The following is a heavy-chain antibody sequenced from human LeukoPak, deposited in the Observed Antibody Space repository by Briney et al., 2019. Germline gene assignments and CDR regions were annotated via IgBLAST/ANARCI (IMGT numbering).Heavy chain of an antibody. Sequence: GGSLRLSCAASGFTFSSYSMNWVRQAPGKGLEWVSSISSSSSYIYYADSVKGRFTISRDNAKNSLYLQMNSLRAEDTAVYYCARWPPYGGNSEVWFDPWGQGTLVTVSS. D-gene: IGHD4-23*01. J-gene: IGHJ5*02. CDR1: GFTFSSYS. CDR3: ARWPPYGGNSEVWFDP. CDR2: ISSSSSYI. V-gene: IGHV3-21*01.